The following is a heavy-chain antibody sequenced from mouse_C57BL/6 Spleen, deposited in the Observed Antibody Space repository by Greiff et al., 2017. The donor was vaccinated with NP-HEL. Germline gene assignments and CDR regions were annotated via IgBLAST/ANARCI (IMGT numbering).Heavy chain of an antibody. Sequence: VQLQQPGAELVRPGTSVKLSCKASGYTFTSYWMHWVKQRPGQGLEWIGVIDPSDSYTNYNQKFKGKATLTVDTSSSTAYMQLSSLTSEDSAVYYCASGLGQGYWGQGTTLTVSS. D-gene: IGHD4-1*01. V-gene: IGHV1-59*01. J-gene: IGHJ2*01. CDR2: IDPSDSYT. CDR1: GYTFTSYW. CDR3: ASGLGQGY.